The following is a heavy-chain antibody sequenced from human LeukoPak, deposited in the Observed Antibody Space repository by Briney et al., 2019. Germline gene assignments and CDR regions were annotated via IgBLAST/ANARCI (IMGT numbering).Heavy chain of an antibody. D-gene: IGHD6-13*01. Sequence: GGSLRLSCAASGFTFSSYDMHWVRQATGTGLEWVSAIGTAGDTYYPGSVKGRFTISRENATNSLYLQMNSLRAGDTAVYYCARGAPGAEDFVEQQLVRRPLGYWGQGTLVTVSS. CDR1: GFTFSSYD. CDR3: ARGAPGAEDFVEQQLVRRPLGY. J-gene: IGHJ4*02. V-gene: IGHV3-13*01. CDR2: IGTAGDT.